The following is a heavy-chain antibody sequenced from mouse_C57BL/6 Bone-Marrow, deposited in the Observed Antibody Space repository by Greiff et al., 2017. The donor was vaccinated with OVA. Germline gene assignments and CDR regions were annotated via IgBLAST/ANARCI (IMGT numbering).Heavy chain of an antibody. J-gene: IGHJ3*01. Sequence: VQLQQSGAELVRPGASVTLSCKASSYTFTDYEMHWVKQTPVHGLEWIGAIDPETGGTAYNQKFKGKAILTADKSSSTAYMELRSLTSEDSAVYYCTRWRDAWFAYWGQGTLVTVSA. CDR3: TRWRDAWFAY. CDR2: IDPETGGT. V-gene: IGHV1-15*01. CDR1: SYTFTDYE. D-gene: IGHD3-3*01.